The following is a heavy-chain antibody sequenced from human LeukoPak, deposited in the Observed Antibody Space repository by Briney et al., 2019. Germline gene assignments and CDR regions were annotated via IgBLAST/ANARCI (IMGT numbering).Heavy chain of an antibody. J-gene: IGHJ4*02. CDR3: ARLLVMQLALDY. Sequence: PGGSLRLSCAASGFTFSSHWMHWVRQAPGKGLVWVSRIKPDGSSTNYADSVKDRFTISRDNAKNTLYLQMNSLRAEDTAVYYCARLLVMQLALDYWGQGTLVTVSS. CDR1: GFTFSSHW. V-gene: IGHV3-74*01. D-gene: IGHD6-6*01. CDR2: IKPDGSST.